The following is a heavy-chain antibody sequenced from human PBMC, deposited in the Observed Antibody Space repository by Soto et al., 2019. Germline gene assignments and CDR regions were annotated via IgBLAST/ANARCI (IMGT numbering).Heavy chain of an antibody. J-gene: IGHJ6*02. V-gene: IGHV3-23*01. CDR3: ANCPFCIGGSIYSIAATDGRDV. CDR2: IGASGGST. D-gene: IGHD2-15*01. CDR1: GFTFSSYD. Sequence: VQLLESGGGLVQTGWSLRRSCAASGFTFSSYDMYWGRQAPGKGPEWVSVIGASGGSTNYAESVKGRFTISRDNSKNTLYLQMSSRRDEDTAVYYCANCPFCIGGSIYSIAATDGRDVWGQGTTVSVSS.